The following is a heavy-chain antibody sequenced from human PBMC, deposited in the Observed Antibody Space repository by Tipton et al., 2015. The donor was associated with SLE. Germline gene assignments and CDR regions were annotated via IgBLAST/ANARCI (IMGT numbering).Heavy chain of an antibody. CDR3: ARVGCSGGSCYVDY. CDR1: GGSISSYY. Sequence: TLSLTCTVSGGSISSYYWSWIRQPPGKGLEWIGYIYYSGSTNYNPSLKSRVTISVDTSKNQFSLKLSSVTAADTAVYYCARVGCSGGSCYVDYWGQGTLVTVSS. J-gene: IGHJ4*02. D-gene: IGHD2-15*01. V-gene: IGHV4-59*08. CDR2: IYYSGST.